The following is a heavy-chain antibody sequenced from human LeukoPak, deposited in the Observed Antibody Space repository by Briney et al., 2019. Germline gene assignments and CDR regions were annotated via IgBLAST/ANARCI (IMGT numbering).Heavy chain of an antibody. Sequence: GESLKISCKGSGYTFTNYWIAWVRQMPGKGLEWMGLIYPGNSDTRYSPSFQGHVTISADKSISTAYLQWRSLKASDTAIYYCARPRVTTVDSTEYWGQGTLVTVSS. J-gene: IGHJ4*02. V-gene: IGHV5-51*01. CDR2: IYPGNSDT. CDR1: GYTFTNYW. D-gene: IGHD4-17*01. CDR3: ARPRVTTVDSTEY.